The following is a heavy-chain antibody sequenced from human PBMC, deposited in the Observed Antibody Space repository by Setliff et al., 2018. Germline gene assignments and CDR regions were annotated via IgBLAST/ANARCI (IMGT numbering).Heavy chain of an antibody. CDR3: ARDRTAYSYGLDV. D-gene: IGHD5-18*01. CDR1: GGSISPYF. Sequence: SETLSLTCTVSGGSISPYFWSWSRQSPGKGLEWIGYIYHNGNTNFNPSLKTRVTMSVDTSKNQFALNLRSVTAADSAVYYCARDRTAYSYGLDVWGQGTTVTVSS. CDR2: IYHNGNT. V-gene: IGHV4-59*01. J-gene: IGHJ6*02.